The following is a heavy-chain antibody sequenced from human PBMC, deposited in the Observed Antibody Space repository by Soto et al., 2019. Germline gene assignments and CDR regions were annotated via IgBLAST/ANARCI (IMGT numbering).Heavy chain of an antibody. CDR1: GGTFSSYA. J-gene: IGHJ6*02. Sequence: SVKVSCKASGGTFSSYAISWVRQAPGQGLEWMGGIIPIFGTANNPQKFQGRVTMTADESTSTAYMELSSLRSEVTAVDYCARGVREATRLDPLYNMDVWGQGTTVTVSS. V-gene: IGHV1-69*13. CDR3: ARGVREATRLDPLYNMDV. D-gene: IGHD5-12*01. CDR2: IIPIFGTA.